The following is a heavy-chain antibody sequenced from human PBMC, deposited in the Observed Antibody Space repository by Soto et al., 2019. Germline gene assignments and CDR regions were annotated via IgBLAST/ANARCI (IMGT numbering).Heavy chain of an antibody. CDR1: GFTFSSYA. D-gene: IGHD6-19*01. Sequence: GGSLRLSCAASGFTFSSYAMNWVRQAPGKGLEWVSTISGSGGSTYYADSVKGRFTISRDNSRNTLYLQMNSLRADDTAVYYCATNSSGWSYFDYWGQGTLVTVSS. CDR2: ISGSGGST. CDR3: ATNSSGWSYFDY. J-gene: IGHJ4*02. V-gene: IGHV3-23*01.